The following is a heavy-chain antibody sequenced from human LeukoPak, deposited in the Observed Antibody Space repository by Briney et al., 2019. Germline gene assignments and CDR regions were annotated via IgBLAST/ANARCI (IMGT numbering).Heavy chain of an antibody. Sequence: SETLSLTCDVYGGSFSGYYWSWIRQPPGKGLEWIGEINHSGSTNYNPSLKSRVTMSVDTSKNQFSLKLTSVTAADTAVYYCARKGASGTYYRNQAFDFWGQGTLVTVSS. CDR2: INHSGST. CDR1: GGSFSGYY. CDR3: ARKGASGTYYRNQAFDF. D-gene: IGHD3-10*01. V-gene: IGHV4-34*01. J-gene: IGHJ4*02.